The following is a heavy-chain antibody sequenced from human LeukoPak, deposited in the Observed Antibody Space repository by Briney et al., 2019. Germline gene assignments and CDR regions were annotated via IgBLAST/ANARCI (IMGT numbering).Heavy chain of an antibody. CDR1: GGSISSGGYY. D-gene: IGHD6-13*01. J-gene: IGHJ4*02. Sequence: SETLSLTCTVSGGSISSGGYYWSWIRQHPWKGLEWIGYIYYSGSTYYNPSLKSRVTISVDTSKNQFSLKLSSVTAADTAVYYCAREMAAAGYFDYWGQGTLVTVSS. CDR2: IYYSGST. V-gene: IGHV4-31*03. CDR3: AREMAAAGYFDY.